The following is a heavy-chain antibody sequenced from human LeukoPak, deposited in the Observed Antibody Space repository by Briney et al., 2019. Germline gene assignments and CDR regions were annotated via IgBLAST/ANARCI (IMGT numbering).Heavy chain of an antibody. D-gene: IGHD4-23*01. Sequence: TGGYLRLSCAASGFTVSNNYVTWVRQAPGKGLEWVSLIYSGGTTFHTDSVKGRFTISRDSSKNTLYLQMNNLKAEDTAVYYCTTSPAVASWGQGTLVTVSS. J-gene: IGHJ5*02. CDR1: GFTVSNNY. CDR2: IYSGGTT. CDR3: TTSPAVAS. V-gene: IGHV3-53*01.